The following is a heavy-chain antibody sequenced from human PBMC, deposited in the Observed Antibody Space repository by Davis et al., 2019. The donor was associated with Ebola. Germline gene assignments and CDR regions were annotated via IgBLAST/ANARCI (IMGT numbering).Heavy chain of an antibody. V-gene: IGHV1-24*01. D-gene: IGHD5-18*01. Sequence: AASVKVSCKVFGYTLSEFSMHWLRQAPGGGLEWLGGFDPEHGGHRYAQKFQGRVTMTRDTSTSTVYMELSSLRSEDTAVYYCARDNSPHYYYGMDVWGQGTTVTVSS. CDR3: ARDNSPHYYYGMDV. CDR2: FDPEHGGH. J-gene: IGHJ6*02. CDR1: GYTLSEFS.